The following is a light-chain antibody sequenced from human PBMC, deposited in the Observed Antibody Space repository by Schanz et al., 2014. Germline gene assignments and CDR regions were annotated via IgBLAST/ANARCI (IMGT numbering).Light chain of an antibody. CDR1: QSVSSN. CDR2: DAS. J-gene: IGKJ2*01. Sequence: EIVLTQSPATLSLSPGERATLSCRASQSVSSNLAWYQQKAGQAPRLLIYDASNRATGIPARFSGSGSGTDFTLTISRLEPEDFAVYYCQQYGSSPLFGQGTKLEIK. V-gene: IGKV3-20*01. CDR3: QQYGSSPL.